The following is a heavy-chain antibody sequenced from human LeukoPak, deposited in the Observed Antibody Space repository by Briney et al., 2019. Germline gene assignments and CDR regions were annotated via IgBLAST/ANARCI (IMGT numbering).Heavy chain of an antibody. CDR3: AKGSVAGTADLDY. J-gene: IGHJ4*02. CDR2: ISWNSGSI. V-gene: IGHV3-9*01. D-gene: IGHD6-19*01. CDR1: GFTFDDYA. Sequence: GGSLRLSCAASGFTFDDYAMHWVRQAPGEGLEWVSGISWNSGSIGYADSVKGRFTISRDNAKNSLYLQMNSLRAEDTALYYCAKGSVAGTADLDYWGQGTLVTVSS.